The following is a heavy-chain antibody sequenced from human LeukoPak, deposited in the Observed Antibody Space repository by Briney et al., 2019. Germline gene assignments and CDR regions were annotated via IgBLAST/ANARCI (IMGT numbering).Heavy chain of an antibody. CDR1: GGSISSYY. D-gene: IGHD3-10*01. CDR2: IYYSGST. J-gene: IGHJ4*02. CDR3: ARDAGLAMVRGVKWVYFDY. V-gene: IGHV4-59*01. Sequence: SETLSLTCTVSGGSISSYYWSWIRQPPGKGLEWVGYIYYSGSTNYNPSLKSRVTISVDTSKNQFSLKLSSVTAADTAVYYCARDAGLAMVRGVKWVYFDYWGQGTLVTVSS.